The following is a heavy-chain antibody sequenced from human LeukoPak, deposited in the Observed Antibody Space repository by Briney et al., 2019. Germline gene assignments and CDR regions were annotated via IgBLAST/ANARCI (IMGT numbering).Heavy chain of an antibody. CDR2: ISSSASTI. D-gene: IGHD1-26*01. J-gene: IGHJ4*02. CDR1: GFTFSDYY. V-gene: IGHV3-11*04. Sequence: PGGSLRLSCAASGFTFSDYYMSWIRQAPGKGLEWVSYISSSASTIYYADSVKGRFTISRDNAKNSLYLQMNSLRAEDTAVYYCARAPWMGVSGSYLDHWGQGTLVTVSS. CDR3: ARAPWMGVSGSYLDH.